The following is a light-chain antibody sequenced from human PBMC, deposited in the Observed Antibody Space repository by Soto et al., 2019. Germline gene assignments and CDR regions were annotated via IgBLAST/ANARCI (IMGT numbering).Light chain of an antibody. Sequence: EIVMTQSPATLSVSPGERATLSCRASQSVSSNLAWYQHKPGQAPRLLIYGASTRATGIPARFSGSGSGTEFTLTVRSLQSEDFAVYYCQQYNKWPLTFGGGTKVEIK. CDR2: GAS. V-gene: IGKV3-15*01. CDR3: QQYNKWPLT. J-gene: IGKJ4*01. CDR1: QSVSSN.